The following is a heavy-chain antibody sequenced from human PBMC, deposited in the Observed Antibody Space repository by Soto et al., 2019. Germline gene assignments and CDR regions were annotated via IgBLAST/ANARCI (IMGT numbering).Heavy chain of an antibody. CDR3: ARSWEGITRVREPNYYYYGMDV. V-gene: IGHV3-21*01. J-gene: IGHJ6*02. CDR1: GFTFSSYS. D-gene: IGHD3-10*01. CDR2: ISSSSSYI. Sequence: PGGSLRLSCAASGFTFSSYSMNWVRQAPGKGLEWVSSISSSSSYIYYADSVKGRFTISRDNAKNSLYLQMNSLRAEDTAVYYCARSWEGITRVREPNYYYYGMDVWGQATTVTVSS.